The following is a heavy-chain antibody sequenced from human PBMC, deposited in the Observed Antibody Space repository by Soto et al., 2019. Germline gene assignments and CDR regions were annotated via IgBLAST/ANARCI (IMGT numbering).Heavy chain of an antibody. Sequence: QVQLVQSGAEVKKPGSSVKVSCKASGGTFSSYTISWVRQAPGQGLEWMGRIIPILGIANYAQKFQGRVTITADKSTSTAYMELSSLRSEDTAVYYCAREPGREGGYYDMDVWGKGTTVTVSS. CDR1: GGTFSSYT. V-gene: IGHV1-69*08. D-gene: IGHD3-16*01. CDR3: AREPGREGGYYDMDV. J-gene: IGHJ6*03. CDR2: IIPILGIA.